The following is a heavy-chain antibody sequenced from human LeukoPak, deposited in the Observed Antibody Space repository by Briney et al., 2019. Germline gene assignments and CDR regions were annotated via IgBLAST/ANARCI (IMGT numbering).Heavy chain of an antibody. CDR1: GGSFSGYY. V-gene: IGHV4-59*01. CDR2: VYYSGST. Sequence: SETLSLTCAVYGGSFSGYYWSWIRQPPGKGLELIGYVYYSGSTYHNPSLKSRVTISVDTSKNQFSLRLNSVTAADTAVYYCARTLGNYFDYWGQGTLVTVSS. J-gene: IGHJ4*02. CDR3: ARTLGNYFDY. D-gene: IGHD1-26*01.